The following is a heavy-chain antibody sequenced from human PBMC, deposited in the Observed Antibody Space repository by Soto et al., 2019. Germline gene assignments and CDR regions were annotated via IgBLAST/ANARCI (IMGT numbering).Heavy chain of an antibody. CDR1: GVTFGXLA. CDR2: INESGGDS. V-gene: IGHV3-23*01. D-gene: IGHD3-10*01. CDR3: ARGSKDSYPGSRIFDF. Sequence: SXRXSCVASGVTFGXLAMSLILQAPGEGLEWVSTINESGGDSKYAESVRGRFNISRENSKDTLYLQMSSLRAEESAVYYCARGSKDSYPGSRIFDFWGRGTLGTVS. J-gene: IGHJ4*02.